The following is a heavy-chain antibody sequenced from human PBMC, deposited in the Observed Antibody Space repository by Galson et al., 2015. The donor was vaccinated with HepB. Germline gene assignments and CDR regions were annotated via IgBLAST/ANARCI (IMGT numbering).Heavy chain of an antibody. D-gene: IGHD3-10*01. J-gene: IGHJ6*03. CDR1: GFTFSGSA. CDR2: IRSKANSYAT. Sequence: SLRLSCAASGFTFSGSAMHWVRQASGKGLEWVGRIRSKANSYATAYAASVKGRFTISRDDSKNTAYLQMNSLKTEDTAVYYCTRRAPMVQGVKNYYYYYMDVWGKGTTVTVSS. V-gene: IGHV3-73*01. CDR3: TRRAPMVQGVKNYYYYYMDV.